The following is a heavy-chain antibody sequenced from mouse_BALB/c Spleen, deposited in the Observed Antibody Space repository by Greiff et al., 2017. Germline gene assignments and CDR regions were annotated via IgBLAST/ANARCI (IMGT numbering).Heavy chain of an antibody. CDR3: ARDSNYWFAY. CDR2: ISSGGSYT. CDR1: GFTFSSYA. J-gene: IGHJ3*01. Sequence: EVHLVESGGGLVKPGGSLKLSCAASGFTFSSYAMSWVRQSPAKRLEWVAEISSGGSYTYYPDTVTGRFSITRDNAKNTLYLELSSLRSEDTAMYYCARDSNYWFAYWGQGTLVTVSA. D-gene: IGHD2-5*01. V-gene: IGHV5-9-4*01.